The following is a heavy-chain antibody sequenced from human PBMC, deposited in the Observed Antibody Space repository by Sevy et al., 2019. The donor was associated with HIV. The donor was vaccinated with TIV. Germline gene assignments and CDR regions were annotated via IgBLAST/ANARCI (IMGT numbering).Heavy chain of an antibody. Sequence: GGSLRLSCAASGFTFSSYSMNWVRQAPGKGLEWVSYISSSSSTIYYADSVKGRFTISRDNAKNSLYLQMNSLRDEDTAVYYCARDRGVEMATIHDAFDIWGQGTMVTVSS. V-gene: IGHV3-48*02. CDR2: ISSSSSTI. CDR1: GFTFSSYS. D-gene: IGHD5-12*01. CDR3: ARDRGVEMATIHDAFDI. J-gene: IGHJ3*02.